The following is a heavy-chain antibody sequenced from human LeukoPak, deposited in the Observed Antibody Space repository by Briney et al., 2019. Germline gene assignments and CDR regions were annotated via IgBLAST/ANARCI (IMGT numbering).Heavy chain of an antibody. CDR1: GFTFSSYW. V-gene: IGHV3-74*01. Sequence: GGSLRLSCAASGFTFSSYWMHWARQAPGKGLVWVSAINGGGYGTYYADSVRGRFTIYRDNSKNTLYLQMNSLRAEDTAVYYCARDTSYYYYYGMDVWGQGTTVTVSS. CDR3: ARDTSYYYYYGMDV. CDR2: INGGGYGT. J-gene: IGHJ6*02.